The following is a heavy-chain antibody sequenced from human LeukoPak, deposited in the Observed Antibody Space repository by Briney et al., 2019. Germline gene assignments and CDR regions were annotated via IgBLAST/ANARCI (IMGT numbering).Heavy chain of an antibody. D-gene: IGHD5-18*01. Sequence: GGSLRLSCAASGCTFSDYYMSWIRQAPGKGLEWVSYISSSGNIIYNADSVKGRFTISRDNAKNSLYLQINSLRAEDTAVYYCARATAADTAMIYFDYWGQGTLVTVSS. V-gene: IGHV3-11*01. CDR2: ISSSGNII. CDR1: GCTFSDYY. J-gene: IGHJ4*02. CDR3: ARATAADTAMIYFDY.